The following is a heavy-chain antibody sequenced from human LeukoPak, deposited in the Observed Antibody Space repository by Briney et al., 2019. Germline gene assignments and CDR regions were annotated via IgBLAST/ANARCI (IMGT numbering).Heavy chain of an antibody. J-gene: IGHJ3*02. CDR1: GFTFSSYW. Sequence: PGGSLRLSCAASGFTFSSYWMSWVRQAPGKGLEWVSNIKQDGSEKYYVDSVKGRFTISRDNTWNSLYLQMNSLRAEDTAVYYCAREGGEYGAPFDIWGQGTMVTVSS. V-gene: IGHV3-7*01. CDR3: AREGGEYGAPFDI. CDR2: IKQDGSEK. D-gene: IGHD1-26*01.